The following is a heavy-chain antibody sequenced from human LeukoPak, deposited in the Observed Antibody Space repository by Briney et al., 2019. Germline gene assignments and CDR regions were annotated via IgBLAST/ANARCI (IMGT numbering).Heavy chain of an antibody. V-gene: IGHV4-59*12. J-gene: IGHJ4*02. CDR3: ARQGTYYYDSSGYSFDY. CDR1: GGSISSYY. D-gene: IGHD3-22*01. Sequence: PSETLSLTCTVSGGSISSYYWSWIRQPPGKGLEWIGYIYYSGSTNYNPSLKSRVTISVDTSKNQFSLKLSSVTAADTAVYYCARQGTYYYDSSGYSFDYWGQGTLVTVSS. CDR2: IYYSGST.